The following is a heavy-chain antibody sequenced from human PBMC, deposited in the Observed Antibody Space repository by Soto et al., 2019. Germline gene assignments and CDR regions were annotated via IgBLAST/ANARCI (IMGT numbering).Heavy chain of an antibody. CDR2: IKQDGSEK. D-gene: IGHD6-25*01. V-gene: IGHV3-7*01. J-gene: IGHJ2*01. CDR1: GFTFSGYW. CDR3: ATRWYSSGWQEDWYLDL. Sequence: GGSLRLSCAASGFTFSGYWMTWVRQAPGKGLEWVANIKQDGSEKYYVDSVKGRFTISRDNAKNSLYLQMNSLRAEDTAVYYCATRWYSSGWQEDWYLDLWGRGTLVTVSS.